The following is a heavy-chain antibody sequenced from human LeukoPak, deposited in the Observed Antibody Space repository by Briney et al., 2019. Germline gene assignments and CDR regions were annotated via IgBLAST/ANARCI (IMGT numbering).Heavy chain of an antibody. D-gene: IGHD3-9*01. CDR2: INHSEST. V-gene: IGHV4-34*01. CDR3: ARRHYDILPGYYYGWFDP. Sequence: SESLSLTCALYRGSFSGYYWSWIRQPPGKRLEWSGEINHSESTNYNPSLNSRLTISVDPSKNQFYLKLSSVTAADTAVYYCARRHYDILPGYYYGWFDPWGQGTLVTVSS. J-gene: IGHJ5*02. CDR1: RGSFSGYY.